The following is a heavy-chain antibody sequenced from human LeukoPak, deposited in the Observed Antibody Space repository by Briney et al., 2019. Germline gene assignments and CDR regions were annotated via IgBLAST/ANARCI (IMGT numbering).Heavy chain of an antibody. Sequence: GGSLRLSCAASGFTFYNFAMSWVRQAPGKGLEWVSGISGSGGTTYYTDSVKGRFTISRDTSKNTLYLQMNSLRAEDTAVYYCARAMMVVTNLWGVLDYWGQGNLVTVSS. CDR1: GFTFYNFA. D-gene: IGHD3-22*01. CDR3: ARAMMVVTNLWGVLDY. CDR2: ISGSGGTT. J-gene: IGHJ4*02. V-gene: IGHV3-23*01.